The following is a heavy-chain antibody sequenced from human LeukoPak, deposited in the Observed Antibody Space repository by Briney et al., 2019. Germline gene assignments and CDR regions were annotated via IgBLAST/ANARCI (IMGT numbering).Heavy chain of an antibody. J-gene: IGHJ4*02. CDR2: NRSKDHGGTT. V-gene: IGHV3-49*03. CDR1: GFPFGDYA. CDR3: TRDPHYYHGNPHDF. Sequence: GGSLRLSCTASGFPFGDYALSWFRQAPGKGLEWLSFNRSKDHGGTTEYAASVKGRFTISRDDSNSIAYLQMNSLIIEDTAVYFCTRDPHYYHGNPHDFWGQGTRVTVSS. D-gene: IGHD4-23*01.